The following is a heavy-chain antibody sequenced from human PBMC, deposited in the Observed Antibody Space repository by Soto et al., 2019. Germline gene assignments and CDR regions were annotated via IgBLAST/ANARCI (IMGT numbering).Heavy chain of an antibody. CDR1: GFTFRSNG. CDR3: AKARSGRWALDY. V-gene: IGHV3-30*18. Sequence: QVQLVESGGGVVQPGRSLRLSCAASGFTFRSNGMHWVRQAPGKGLEWVAVISYDGSNICYADSVKGRFTISRDNSRNTLYLQMNSLRAEDTAVYCCAKARSGRWALDYWGQGTLVTVSS. J-gene: IGHJ4*02. D-gene: IGHD1-26*01. CDR2: ISYDGSNI.